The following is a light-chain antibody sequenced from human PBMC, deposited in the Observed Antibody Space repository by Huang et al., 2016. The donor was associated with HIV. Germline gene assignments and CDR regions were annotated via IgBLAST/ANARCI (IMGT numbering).Light chain of an antibody. CDR2: GAS. CDR1: QSVSSN. Sequence: EIVMTQSPATLSVSPGERATLSCRASQSVSSNLAWDQQKRGQAPRLLIYGASTRATGIPARFSGSGSETEFTLTISSLQSEDFAVYYCQHYNNWPYTFGQGTKLEIK. J-gene: IGKJ2*01. V-gene: IGKV3-15*01. CDR3: QHYNNWPYT.